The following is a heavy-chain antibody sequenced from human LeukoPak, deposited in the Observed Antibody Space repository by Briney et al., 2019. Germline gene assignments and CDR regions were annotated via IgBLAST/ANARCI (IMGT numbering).Heavy chain of an antibody. D-gene: IGHD3-10*01. CDR3: ASGPLYYGSGSYWY. V-gene: IGHV3-66*01. J-gene: IGHJ4*02. CDR2: IYSGGST. CDR1: GFTVSSNY. Sequence: GGSLRLSCAASGFTVSSNYMSWVRQAPGKGLEWVSVIYSGGSTYYAGSVKGRFTISRGNSKNTLYLQMNSLRAEDTAVYYCASGPLYYGSGSYWYWGQGTLVTVSS.